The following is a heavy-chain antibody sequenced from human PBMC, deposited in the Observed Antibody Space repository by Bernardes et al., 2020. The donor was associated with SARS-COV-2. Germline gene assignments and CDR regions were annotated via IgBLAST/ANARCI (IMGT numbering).Heavy chain of an antibody. CDR1: GFTFSSYW. CDR3: VRGPSDGHGRFEY. J-gene: IGHJ4*02. V-gene: IGHV3-74*01. CDR2: INSDGRTT. Sequence: GGSLRLSCAASGFTFSSYWMHWVRQGPGKGLVWVSRINSDGRTTTYADSVKGRFTISRDNGKNTLYLQMTSLRAEDTALYYCVRGPSDGHGRFEYWGQGALVTVSA.